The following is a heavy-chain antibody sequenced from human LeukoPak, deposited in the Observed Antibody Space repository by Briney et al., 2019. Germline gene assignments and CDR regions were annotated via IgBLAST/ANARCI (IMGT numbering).Heavy chain of an antibody. Sequence: SETLSLTCAVYGGSFSGYYWSWIRQPPGKGLEWIGEINHSGSTNYNPSLKSRVTISVDTSKNQFSLKLSSVTAADTAVYYCARGRGDFWSGYYWSGYYYGMDVWGQGTTVTVSS. J-gene: IGHJ6*02. D-gene: IGHD3-3*01. CDR1: GGSFSGYY. CDR2: INHSGST. V-gene: IGHV4-34*01. CDR3: ARGRGDFWSGYYWSGYYYGMDV.